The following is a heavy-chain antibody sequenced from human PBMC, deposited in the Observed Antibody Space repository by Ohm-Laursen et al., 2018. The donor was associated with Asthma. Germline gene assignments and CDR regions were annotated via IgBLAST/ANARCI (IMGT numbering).Heavy chain of an antibody. CDR3: ARKAGSCISRTCYSLDF. V-gene: IGHV1-69*13. J-gene: IGHJ4*02. CDR1: GGTFNTYV. Sequence: SVKVSCKSLGGTFNTYVIGWVRQAPGQGLEWMGGINSVFGTTTYPQKFQDRVTITADDSTSTVYMELSSLRSEDTAVYYCARKAGSCISRTCYSLDFWGQGTLVTVSS. D-gene: IGHD2-2*01. CDR2: INSVFGTT.